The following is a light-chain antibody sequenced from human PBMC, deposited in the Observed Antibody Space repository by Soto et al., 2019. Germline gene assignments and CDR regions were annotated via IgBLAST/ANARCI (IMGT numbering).Light chain of an antibody. Sequence: EIVVTQSPATLSVSPGERVTLSCRASQSVSSSLAWYQQRPGQAPRLLIYDTSSRATGIPDRFSGSGSGTDFTLTISRLEPEDFAVYYCQQYGSSPWTFGQGTKVEIK. J-gene: IGKJ1*01. CDR1: QSVSSS. CDR2: DTS. CDR3: QQYGSSPWT. V-gene: IGKV3-20*01.